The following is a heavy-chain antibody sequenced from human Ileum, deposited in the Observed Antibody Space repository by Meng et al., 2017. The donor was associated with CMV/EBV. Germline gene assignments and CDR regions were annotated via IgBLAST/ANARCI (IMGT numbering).Heavy chain of an antibody. J-gene: IGHJ5*02. CDR2: INHRNGNT. V-gene: IGHV1-2*02. CDR3: ARDNCVNSSCYFDWFDP. CDR1: YTITGYC. Sequence: YTITGYCIRWVRQAPGQELKWLVWINHRNGNTRYAQNFQGRVTMTRDTSISTAYMELSRLRSDDTAVYYCARDNCVNSSCYFDWFDPWGQGTLVTVSS. D-gene: IGHD2-2*01.